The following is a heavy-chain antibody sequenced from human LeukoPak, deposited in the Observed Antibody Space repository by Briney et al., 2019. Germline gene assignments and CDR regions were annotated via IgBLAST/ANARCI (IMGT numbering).Heavy chain of an antibody. CDR2: IYTSGST. V-gene: IGHV4-4*07. J-gene: IGHJ6*03. D-gene: IGHD3-3*01. CDR1: GGSISSYY. CDR3: AREYGAFWSGYYTYYYYYYMDV. Sequence: SETLSLTCTVSGGSISSYYWSWIRQPAGKGLEWIGRIYTSGSTNYNPSLKSRVTMSVDTSKNQFSLKLSSVTAADTAVYYCAREYGAFWSGYYTYYYYYYMDVWGKGTTVTVSS.